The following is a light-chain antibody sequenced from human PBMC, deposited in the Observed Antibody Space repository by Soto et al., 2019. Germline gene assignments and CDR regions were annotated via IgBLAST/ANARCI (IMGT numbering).Light chain of an antibody. J-gene: IGKJ1*01. CDR2: GAS. CDR1: QSVSSN. CDR3: QQYNNWPPWT. Sequence: EIVMTQSPATLSVSPGERATLSCRASQSVSSNLAWYQHKPGQAPRLLIYGASTRATGIPARFSGCGSGTEFTITISSLHSEDFAVYYCQQYNNWPPWTFGQGTKVEIK. V-gene: IGKV3-15*01.